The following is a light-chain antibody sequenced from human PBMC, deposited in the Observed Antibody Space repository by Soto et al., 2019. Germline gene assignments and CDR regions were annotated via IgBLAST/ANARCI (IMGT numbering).Light chain of an antibody. V-gene: IGLV1-40*01. J-gene: IGLJ2*01. CDR3: SSYTITHIPVI. Sequence: QSVLTQPPSVSGAPGQRVTIACTGNNSNIGTGFDVHWYRHFPGAAPKLLLSGTSHRPSGVPDRFSGSKSGTSASLAITGLQADDEADYYCSSYTITHIPVIFGGGTKVTVL. CDR2: GTS. CDR1: NSNIGTGFD.